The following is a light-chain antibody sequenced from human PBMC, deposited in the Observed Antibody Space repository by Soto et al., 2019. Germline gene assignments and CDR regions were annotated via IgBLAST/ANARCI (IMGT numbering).Light chain of an antibody. CDR3: QQRSNWPRGT. J-gene: IGKJ1*01. Sequence: EIVLTQSPATLSLSPGERATLSCRASQSVSSYLAWYQQKPGQAPRLLIYDASNRATGIPARFSGSGSRTDFTLTISSLELEDFAVYDCQQRSNWPRGTFGHGTKVEIK. CDR1: QSVSSY. CDR2: DAS. V-gene: IGKV3-11*01.